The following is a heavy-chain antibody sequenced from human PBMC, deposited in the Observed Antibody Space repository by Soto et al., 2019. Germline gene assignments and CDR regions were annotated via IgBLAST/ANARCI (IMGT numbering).Heavy chain of an antibody. CDR3: ARGYDYGDYLDY. Sequence: SETLSLTCTVSGGSISSYYWSWIRRPPGKGLEWIGYIYYSGSTNYNPSLKSRVTISVDTSKNQFSLKLSSVTAADTAVYYCARGYDYGDYLDYWGQGTLVTVSS. CDR2: IYYSGST. V-gene: IGHV4-59*01. D-gene: IGHD4-17*01. J-gene: IGHJ4*02. CDR1: GGSISSYY.